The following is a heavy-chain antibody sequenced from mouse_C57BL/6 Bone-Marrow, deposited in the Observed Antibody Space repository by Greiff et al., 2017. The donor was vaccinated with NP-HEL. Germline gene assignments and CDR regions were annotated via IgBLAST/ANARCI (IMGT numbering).Heavy chain of an antibody. D-gene: IGHD2-2*01. V-gene: IGHV1-80*01. CDR1: GYAFSRYW. CDR3: AKIYYGYGDY. CDR2: IYPGDGDT. Sequence: VQLQQSGAELVKPGASVKISCKASGYAFSRYWLNWVKQRPGQGLEWIGQIYPGDGDTNYNGKFKGKATLTVDKSSSTAYMQLSSLTSEDSAVYFCAKIYYGYGDYWGQGTTLTVSS. J-gene: IGHJ2*01.